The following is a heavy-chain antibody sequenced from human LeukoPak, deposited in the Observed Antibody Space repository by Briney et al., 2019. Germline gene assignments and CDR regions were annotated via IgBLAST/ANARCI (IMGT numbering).Heavy chain of an antibody. CDR3: ATDRGWRTSGYYLYYFEY. CDR2: IKHDGSEK. D-gene: IGHD3-3*01. J-gene: IGHJ4*02. Sequence: GGSLRLSCAASGFIFTNYFMSWVRQAPGKGLEWVAGIKHDGSEKYYVDSVRGRFTISRDNTMNSLYLQMSSLRAEDTAVYYCATDRGWRTSGYYLYYFEYWGQGTLVTFSS. V-gene: IGHV3-7*01. CDR1: GFIFTNYF.